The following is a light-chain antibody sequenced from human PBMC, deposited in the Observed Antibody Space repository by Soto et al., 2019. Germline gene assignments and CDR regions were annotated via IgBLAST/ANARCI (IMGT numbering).Light chain of an antibody. CDR1: QSISSY. V-gene: IGKV1-39*01. CDR3: QQIYSTPFT. CDR2: AAS. Sequence: DIQMTQSPSSLSASVGDRVTITCRASQSISSYLNWYQQKPRKAPKLLIYAASSLQSGVPSRFSGSGSGADFTLTISSLQPEDFATYYCQQIYSTPFTFGPGTTVDIK. J-gene: IGKJ3*01.